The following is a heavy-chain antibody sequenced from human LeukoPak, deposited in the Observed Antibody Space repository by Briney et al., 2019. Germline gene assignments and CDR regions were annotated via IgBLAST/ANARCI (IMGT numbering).Heavy chain of an antibody. Sequence: SETLSLTCTVSGYSISSGYYWGWIRQPPGKGLEWIGSIYHSGNTYYNPSLKSRVTISVDTSKNQFSLKLNSVTAADTAVYYCARVNIVVVPASNFDLWGRGTLVTVSS. J-gene: IGHJ2*01. D-gene: IGHD2-2*01. CDR2: IYHSGNT. V-gene: IGHV4-38-2*02. CDR1: GYSISSGYY. CDR3: ARVNIVVVPASNFDL.